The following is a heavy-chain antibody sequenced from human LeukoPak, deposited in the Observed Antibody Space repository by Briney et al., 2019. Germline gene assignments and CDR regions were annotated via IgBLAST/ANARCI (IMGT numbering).Heavy chain of an antibody. V-gene: IGHV4-4*07. J-gene: IGHJ4*02. CDR3: ARDSSGSKALDY. Sequence: SEXXSLTCTVSGGSISSYYWRWMRRPAGKGLEWIGRIYTSRSTNYIPSLKSRVTMSVDTSKNQFSLKLSSVTAADTAVYYCARDSSGSKALDYWGQGTLVTVSS. CDR2: IYTSRST. CDR1: GGSISSYY. D-gene: IGHD3-22*01.